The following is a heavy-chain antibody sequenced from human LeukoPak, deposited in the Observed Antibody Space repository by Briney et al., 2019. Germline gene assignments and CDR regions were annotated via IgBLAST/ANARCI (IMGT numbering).Heavy chain of an antibody. CDR2: INSDGSDT. D-gene: IGHD2-21*01. Sequence: GGSLRLSCAASGFIFSSSWMHWVRQAPGKGLVWVSRINSDGSDTTYAVFGKGRFTMSRDNAKNTLYLQVNSIRAEDTAVYYCVRQCCVGHINWFDPWGEGALVTVSS. CDR3: VRQCCVGHINWFDP. V-gene: IGHV3-74*03. CDR1: GFIFSSSW. J-gene: IGHJ5*02.